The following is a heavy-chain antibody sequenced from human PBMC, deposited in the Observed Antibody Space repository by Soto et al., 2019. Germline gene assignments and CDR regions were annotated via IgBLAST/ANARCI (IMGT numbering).Heavy chain of an antibody. CDR2: ISYDGSNK. CDR1: GFTFSSYG. V-gene: IGHV3-30*18. CDR3: AKEGITMVVVVGFDY. J-gene: IGHJ4*02. D-gene: IGHD3-22*01. Sequence: GGSLRLSCAASGFTFSSYGMHWVRQAPGKGLEWVALISYDGSNKYYADSVKGRFAISRDNSKNTLYLQMNSLRAEDTAIYYCAKEGITMVVVVGFDYWGQGTQVTSPQ.